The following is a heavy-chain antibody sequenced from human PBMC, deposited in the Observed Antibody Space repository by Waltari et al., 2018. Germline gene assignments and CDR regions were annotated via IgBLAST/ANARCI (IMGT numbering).Heavy chain of an antibody. J-gene: IGHJ6*02. CDR1: GLTFSSHW. V-gene: IGHV3-7*01. Sequence: EVRLVESGGGLVQPGGSLRLSCAASGLTFSSHWRTWARQAPGKGLEWVASIKGDGSDKAYVDSLRGRFTISRDNAGNSLYLQMSSLRAEDTAVYYCARRLTLTAVGWGYGMDVWGQGTTVTVSS. D-gene: IGHD2-2*01. CDR3: ARRLTLTAVGWGYGMDV. CDR2: IKGDGSDK.